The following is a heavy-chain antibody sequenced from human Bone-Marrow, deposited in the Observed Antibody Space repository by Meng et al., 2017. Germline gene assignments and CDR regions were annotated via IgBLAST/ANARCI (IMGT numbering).Heavy chain of an antibody. CDR3: ARAAYDIWSGYAP. V-gene: IGHV4-4*02. CDR2: IYHDGIP. J-gene: IGHJ5*02. Sequence: QGPLQESGPGLVKPSGTLALTCAVSGASISSSHWWGWVRHPPGKGLEWIGEIYHDGIPNYTPSLKSRVTISVDKSKNQFSLKLSSVTAADTAVYYCARAAYDIWSGYAPWGQGSLVTVSS. CDR1: GASISSSHW. D-gene: IGHD3-3*01.